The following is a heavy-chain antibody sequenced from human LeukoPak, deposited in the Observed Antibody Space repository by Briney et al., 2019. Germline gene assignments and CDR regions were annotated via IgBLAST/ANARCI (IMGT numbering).Heavy chain of an antibody. V-gene: IGHV4-61*02. CDR1: GGSISSGSYY. CDR2: IYTSGST. J-gene: IGHJ4*02. CDR3: ARESAIFGRVDY. D-gene: IGHD3-3*01. Sequence: PSQTLSLTCTVSGGSISSGSYYWSWIRQPAGKGLEWIGRIYTSGSTNYNPSLKSRVTISVDTSKNQFSLKLSSVTAADTAVYYCARESAIFGRVDYWGQGTLVTASS.